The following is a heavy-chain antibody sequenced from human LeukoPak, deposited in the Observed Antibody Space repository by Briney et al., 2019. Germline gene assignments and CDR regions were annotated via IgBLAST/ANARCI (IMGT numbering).Heavy chain of an antibody. CDR2: IYSAGGT. CDR1: GITVSSSY. Sequence: GGSLRLSCAASGITVSSSYMSWVRQAPGKGLEWVSVIYSAGGTYYADSVKGRFTISRDNSKNTLYLQMNSLRAEDTAVYYCAKGVQLWPHCFDYWGQGTLVTVSS. D-gene: IGHD5-18*01. J-gene: IGHJ4*02. CDR3: AKGVQLWPHCFDY. V-gene: IGHV3-53*01.